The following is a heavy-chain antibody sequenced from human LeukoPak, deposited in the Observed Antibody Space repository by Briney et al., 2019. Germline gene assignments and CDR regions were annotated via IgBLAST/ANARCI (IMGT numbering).Heavy chain of an antibody. CDR2: IYPGDSDT. D-gene: IGHD3-3*01. CDR3: ARKAAEYYDFWSGWDY. J-gene: IGHJ4*02. CDR1: GYSFTSYW. Sequence: GESLKISCKGSGYSFTSYWIGWVRRMPGKGLEWMGIIYPGDSDTRYSPSFQGQVTISADKSISTAYLQWSSLKASDTAMYYCARKAAEYYDFWSGWDYWGQGTLVTVSS. V-gene: IGHV5-51*01.